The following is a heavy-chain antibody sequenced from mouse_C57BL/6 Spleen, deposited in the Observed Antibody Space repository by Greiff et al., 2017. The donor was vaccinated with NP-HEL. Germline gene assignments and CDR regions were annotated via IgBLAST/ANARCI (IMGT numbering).Heavy chain of an antibody. Sequence: EVQLVESGGDLVKPGGSLKLSCAASGFTFSSYGMSWVRQTPDKRLEWVATISSGGSYTYYPDSVKGRFTISRDNAKNTLYLQMSSLKSEDTAMYYCARRGDYDKGYFDYWGQGTTLTVSS. D-gene: IGHD2-4*01. CDR1: GFTFSSYG. CDR2: ISSGGSYT. CDR3: ARRGDYDKGYFDY. V-gene: IGHV5-6*01. J-gene: IGHJ2*01.